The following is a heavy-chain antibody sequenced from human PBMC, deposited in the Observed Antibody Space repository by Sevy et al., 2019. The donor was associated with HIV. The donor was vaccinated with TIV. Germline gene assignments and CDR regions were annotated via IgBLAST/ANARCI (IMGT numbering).Heavy chain of an antibody. V-gene: IGHV4-34*01. CDR3: ARHCTGSSCSHAFDI. CDR1: GGSFSGYY. CDR2: INHSGGT. J-gene: IGHJ3*02. D-gene: IGHD2-15*01. Sequence: SETLSLTCAVYGGSFSGYYWSWIRQPPGKGLELIGEINHSGGTNYNPSLKSRVAISVDTSKNHFSLKLNSVTAADTAVYYCARHCTGSSCSHAFDIWGQGTMVTVSS.